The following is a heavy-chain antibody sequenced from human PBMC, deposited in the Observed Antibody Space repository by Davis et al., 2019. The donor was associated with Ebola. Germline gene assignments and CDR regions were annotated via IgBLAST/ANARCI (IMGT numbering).Heavy chain of an antibody. CDR3: TTTRGYSGSYHDY. CDR2: IRSKANSYAT. Sequence: GESLKISCAASGFTFSGSAMHWVHQASGKGLEWVGRIRSKANSYATAYAASVKGRFTISRDDSKNTAYLQMNSLKTEDTAVYYCTTTRGYSGSYHDYWGQGTLVTVSS. V-gene: IGHV3-73*01. D-gene: IGHD1-26*01. J-gene: IGHJ4*02. CDR1: GFTFSGSA.